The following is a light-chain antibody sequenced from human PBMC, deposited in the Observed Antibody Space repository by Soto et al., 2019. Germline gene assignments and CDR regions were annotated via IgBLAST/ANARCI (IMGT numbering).Light chain of an antibody. CDR3: QQYHNWPPIT. CDR1: QSINTN. V-gene: IGKV3D-15*01. J-gene: IGKJ5*01. CDR2: GAS. Sequence: EIELTQSPANLSLSPGETATLSCRARQSINTNLAWYQQKLGQAPRLLIYGASTRATGIPARFSGSGSGTEFTLTISSLQSEDFAVYYCQQYHNWPPITFGQGTRLEIK.